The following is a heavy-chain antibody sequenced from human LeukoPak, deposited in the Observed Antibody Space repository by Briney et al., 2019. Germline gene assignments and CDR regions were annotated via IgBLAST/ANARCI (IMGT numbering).Heavy chain of an antibody. CDR2: IYYSGST. CDR1: GGSISSGDYY. Sequence: SETLSLTCTVSGGSISSGDYYWSWIRQPPGKGLEWIGYIYYSGSTYYNPSLKSRVTISVDTSKNQFSLKLSSVTAADTAVYYCARDYSLKYSSSWYYFDYWGQGTLVIVSS. V-gene: IGHV4-30-4*01. J-gene: IGHJ4*02. CDR3: ARDYSLKYSSSWYYFDY. D-gene: IGHD6-13*01.